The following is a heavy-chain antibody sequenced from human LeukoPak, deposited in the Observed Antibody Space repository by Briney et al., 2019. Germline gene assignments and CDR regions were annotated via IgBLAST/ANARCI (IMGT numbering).Heavy chain of an antibody. CDR3: ARRLTQYDCFDP. CDR2: TYYRSTWYN. D-gene: IGHD2-2*01. V-gene: IGHV6-1*01. J-gene: IGHJ5*02. Sequence: QTLSLTCAISGDRVSSNSVTWNWIRQSPSRGLEWLGRTYYRSTWYNDYAVSVRGRITVNPDTSKNQFSLHLNSVTPEDTAVYYCARRLTQYDCFDPWGQGILVTVSS. CDR1: GDRVSSNSVT.